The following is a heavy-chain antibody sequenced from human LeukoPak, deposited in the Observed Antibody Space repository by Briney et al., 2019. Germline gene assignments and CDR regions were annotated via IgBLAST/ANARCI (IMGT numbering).Heavy chain of an antibody. J-gene: IGHJ6*03. Sequence: GTSLRLSCAASGFKFRDYGMHWVRQAPGKGLEWVAVISFDGNKKYFADSVKGRFTISRDNSENTLNLQMNTLTTEDTAVYYCARDASSSSPYYYYYMDVSGKGTTVTVSS. CDR3: ARDASSSSPYYYYYMDV. D-gene: IGHD6-6*01. CDR1: GFKFRDYG. CDR2: ISFDGNKK. V-gene: IGHV3-30*03.